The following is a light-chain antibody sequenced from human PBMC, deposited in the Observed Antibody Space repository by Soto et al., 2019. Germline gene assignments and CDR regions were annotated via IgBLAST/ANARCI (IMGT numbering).Light chain of an antibody. V-gene: IGLV1-47*01. CDR1: RTNIGTNS. CDR3: ASWDDRLSGPV. J-gene: IGLJ3*02. CDR2: RTN. Sequence: QAVVTQPPSASGTPGQRVTISCSGSRTNIGTNSLYWYQQVPGTAPKLLIFRTNQRPSGVPDRFSGSKSDTSASLAISGLRSEDEADYYCASWDDRLSGPVFGGGTKLTVL.